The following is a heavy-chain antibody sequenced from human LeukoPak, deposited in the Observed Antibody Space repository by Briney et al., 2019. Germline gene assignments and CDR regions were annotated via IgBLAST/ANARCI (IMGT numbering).Heavy chain of an antibody. Sequence: GGSLRLSCAASGFTFSSYSMNWVRQAPGKGLEWVSYISSSSSTIYYADSVKGRFTISRDNAKNTLYLQMNSLRAEDTAMYYCTRDWRNLGYDYWGQGTLVTVSS. D-gene: IGHD5-12*01. CDR3: TRDWRNLGYDY. V-gene: IGHV3-48*04. J-gene: IGHJ4*02. CDR1: GFTFSSYS. CDR2: ISSSSSTI.